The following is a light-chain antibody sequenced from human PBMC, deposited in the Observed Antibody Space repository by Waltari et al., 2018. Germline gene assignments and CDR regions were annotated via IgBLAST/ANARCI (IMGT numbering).Light chain of an antibody. Sequence: QSALTQPASVSGSPGQSITISCTGTSSDVGGYNYVSWYQQHPGKVPKLLIFDVSNRHSGVSYRFSGCKSGNTASLTISGLQAEDESDYYCCSFTSRSTWVFGGGTKLTVL. CDR3: CSFTSRSTWV. V-gene: IGLV2-14*01. CDR2: DVS. CDR1: SSDVGGYNY. J-gene: IGLJ3*02.